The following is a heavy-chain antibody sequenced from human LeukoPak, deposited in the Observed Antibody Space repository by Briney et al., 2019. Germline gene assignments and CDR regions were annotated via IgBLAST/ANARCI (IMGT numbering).Heavy chain of an antibody. Sequence: GGSLRLSCSASAFTVISYDMSWVRQAPGKGLEWVSAISGSGGSTYYADSVKSRFTISRDNSKNQLYLQLNSLRAEDTAVYYCAKAPRAAAGTYNGMDVWGQGTTVTVSS. CDR1: AFTVISYD. CDR2: ISGSGGST. D-gene: IGHD6-13*01. V-gene: IGHV3-23*01. CDR3: AKAPRAAAGTYNGMDV. J-gene: IGHJ6*02.